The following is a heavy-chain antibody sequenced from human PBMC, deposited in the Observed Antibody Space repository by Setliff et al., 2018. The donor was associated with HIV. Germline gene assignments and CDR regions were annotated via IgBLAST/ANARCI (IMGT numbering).Heavy chain of an antibody. J-gene: IGHJ4*02. V-gene: IGHV4-38-2*02. CDR3: ARESPDGLDY. D-gene: IGHD2-8*01. Sequence: PSETLSLTCALSGYSISNGYYWGWIRQPSGKGLEWIGSIYHSGSTFYNPSLRSRVTISVDTSQDQFSLRLTSVTAADTAMSFCARESPDGLDYWGQGTLVTVSS. CDR2: IYHSGST. CDR1: GYSISNGYY.